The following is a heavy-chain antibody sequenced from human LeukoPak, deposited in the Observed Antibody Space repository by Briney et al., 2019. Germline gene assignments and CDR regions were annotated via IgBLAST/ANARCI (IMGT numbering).Heavy chain of an antibody. V-gene: IGHV3-23*01. Sequence: PGGSLRLSCAASGFTFRSYAMSGVRQAPGKGLEGVSAISGSGGSTYYADSVKGRFTISRDNSKNTLYLQMNSLRAEDTAVYYCAKGGLAAAGTSSHFDYWGQGTLVTVSS. J-gene: IGHJ4*02. CDR3: AKGGLAAAGTSSHFDY. D-gene: IGHD6-13*01. CDR2: ISGSGGST. CDR1: GFTFRSYA.